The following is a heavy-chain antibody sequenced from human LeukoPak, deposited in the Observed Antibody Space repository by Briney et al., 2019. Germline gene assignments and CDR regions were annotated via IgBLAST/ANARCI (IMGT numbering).Heavy chain of an antibody. J-gene: IGHJ4*02. Sequence: ASVKVSCKASGYTFTSYGISWVRQAPGQGLEWMGWISAYNGNTNYAQKLQGRVTMTTDTSTSTAYMELRSLRSDDTAVYYCARDIRGLRGYSYGGDYWGQGTLVTVSS. V-gene: IGHV1-18*01. CDR1: GYTFTSYG. CDR3: ARDIRGLRGYSYGGDY. CDR2: ISAYNGNT. D-gene: IGHD5-18*01.